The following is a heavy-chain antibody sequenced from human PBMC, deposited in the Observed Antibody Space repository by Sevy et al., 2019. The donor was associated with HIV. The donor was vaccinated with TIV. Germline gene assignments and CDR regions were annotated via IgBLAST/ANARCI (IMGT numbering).Heavy chain of an antibody. CDR1: GGSISSYY. CDR2: IYTSGST. J-gene: IGHJ6*02. CDR3: ASRGVVPAATPVHYYYGTDV. V-gene: IGHV4-4*07. D-gene: IGHD2-2*01. Sequence: SETLSLTCAVSGGSISSYYWSWIRQPAGKGLEWIGRIYTSGSTNYNPSLKSRVTMPVDTSKNQFSLKLSSVTAADTAVYYCASRGVVPAATPVHYYYGTDVWGQGTTVTVSS.